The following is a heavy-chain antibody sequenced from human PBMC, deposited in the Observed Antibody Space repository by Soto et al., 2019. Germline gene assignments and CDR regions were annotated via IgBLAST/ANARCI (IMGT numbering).Heavy chain of an antibody. D-gene: IGHD3-10*01. CDR1: GYTFTSYY. CDR2: INPSGGST. CDR3: ARDSRALLWFGELYAYGMDV. V-gene: IGHV1-46*01. J-gene: IGHJ6*02. Sequence: ASVKNSCKASGYTFTSYYMHWVRQAPGQGLEWMGIINPSGGSTTYAQKFQGRVTMTRDTSTTTVYMELSRLRSEDTAVYYCARDSRALLWFGELYAYGMDVWGQGTTVTVSS.